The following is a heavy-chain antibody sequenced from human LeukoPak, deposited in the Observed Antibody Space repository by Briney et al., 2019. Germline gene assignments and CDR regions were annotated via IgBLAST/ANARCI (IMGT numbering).Heavy chain of an antibody. CDR1: GGSISIPSYS. J-gene: IGHJ2*01. D-gene: IGHD4-17*01. CDR3: ARRDSGDSGSWWYLDL. Sequence: SETLSLTCTVSGGSISIPSYSWGWVRQPPGKGLEWIGAIYYSESAYYNPSLKSQVTISVDTSKNQFSLNLSSVTAADTAVYYCARRDSGDSGSWWYLDLWGRGTLVTVSS. CDR2: IYYSESA. V-gene: IGHV4-39*01.